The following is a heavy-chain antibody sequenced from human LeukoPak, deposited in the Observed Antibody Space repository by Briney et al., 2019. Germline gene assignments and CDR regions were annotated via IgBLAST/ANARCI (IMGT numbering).Heavy chain of an antibody. J-gene: IGHJ4*02. Sequence: PGGSLRLSCLASGFTFSSYAMSWVRQAPGKGLEGVSAISGSDGSTYYAASVRGRFTISRDNSKNTLYLQMNSLRAEDTAVYYCAKAYSSSWSFDYWGQGTLVTVSS. V-gene: IGHV3-23*01. CDR1: GFTFSSYA. D-gene: IGHD6-6*01. CDR3: AKAYSSSWSFDY. CDR2: ISGSDGST.